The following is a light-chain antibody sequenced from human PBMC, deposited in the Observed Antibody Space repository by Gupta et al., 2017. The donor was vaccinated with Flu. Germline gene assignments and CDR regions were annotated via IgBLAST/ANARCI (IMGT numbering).Light chain of an antibody. CDR2: TSS. CDR1: QHIGTY. CDR3: QHNFHAPLLP. J-gene: IGKJ3*01. V-gene: IGKV1-39*01. Sequence: DIQLTQSPSSVSASIGDRVTITCRASQHIGTYLNWYQQKPGQAPKVLIYTSSTLHTGVPSRFSGSGSGTEFTLTISDVRPEDFATYYCQHNFHAPLLPFGHGT.